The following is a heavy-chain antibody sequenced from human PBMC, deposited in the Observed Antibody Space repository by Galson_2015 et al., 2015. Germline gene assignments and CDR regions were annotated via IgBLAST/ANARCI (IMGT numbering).Heavy chain of an antibody. D-gene: IGHD3-3*01. CDR3: AKDGGVYDFWSGSYGYNWFDP. Sequence: SLRLSCAAPGFTFDDYAMHRVRHAPGKGLEWVSGISWNSGSIGYADSVKGRFTISRDNAKNSLYLQMNSLRAEDTALYYCAKDGGVYDFWSGSYGYNWFDPWGQGTLVTVSS. CDR2: ISWNSGSI. CDR1: GFTFDDYA. V-gene: IGHV3-9*01. J-gene: IGHJ5*02.